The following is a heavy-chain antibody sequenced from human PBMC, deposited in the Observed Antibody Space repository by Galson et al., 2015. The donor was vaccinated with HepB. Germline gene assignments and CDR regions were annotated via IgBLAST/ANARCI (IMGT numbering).Heavy chain of an antibody. CDR3: ASEGAYSSVDY. D-gene: IGHD6-25*01. V-gene: IGHV4-39*01. J-gene: IGHJ4*02. Sequence: ETLSLTCTVSGGSISSSSYYWGWIRQPPGKGLEWIGSIYYSGSTYYNPSLKSRVTISVDTSKNQFSLKLSSVTAADTAVYYCASEGAYSSVDYWGQGTLVTVSS. CDR1: GGSISSSSYY. CDR2: IYYSGST.